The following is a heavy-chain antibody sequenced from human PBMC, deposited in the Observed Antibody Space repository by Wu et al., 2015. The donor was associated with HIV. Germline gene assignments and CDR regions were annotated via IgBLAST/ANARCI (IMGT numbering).Heavy chain of an antibody. Sequence: QVRLLQSGAEVKKPGSSVKVSCKASGGTFNSYACXWVRQAPGQGLEWMGGFNPLFGTAKFAQRFQDRVTFTTDESKTTAYMELSSLRSEDTAVYYCARNTDSVATSLYSLGVWGQGTTVTVSS. CDR1: GGTFNSYA. CDR3: ARNTDSVATSLYSLGV. CDR2: FNPLFGTA. D-gene: IGHD5-12*01. J-gene: IGHJ6*02. V-gene: IGHV1-69*05.